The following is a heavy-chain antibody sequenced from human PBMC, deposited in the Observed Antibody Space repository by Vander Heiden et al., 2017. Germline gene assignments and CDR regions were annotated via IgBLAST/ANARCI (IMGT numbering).Heavy chain of an antibody. CDR2: ISGSGGST. Sequence: EVQLLESGGGLVQPGGSLRLSCAASGFTFSSYAMGWVRQAPGKGLEWVSAISGSGGSTYYADSVKGRFTISRDNSKNTLYLQMNSLRAEDTAVYYCAKDRDYVWGSYQTYNWFDPWGQGTLVTVSS. D-gene: IGHD3-16*02. CDR3: AKDRDYVWGSYQTYNWFDP. CDR1: GFTFSSYA. J-gene: IGHJ5*02. V-gene: IGHV3-23*01.